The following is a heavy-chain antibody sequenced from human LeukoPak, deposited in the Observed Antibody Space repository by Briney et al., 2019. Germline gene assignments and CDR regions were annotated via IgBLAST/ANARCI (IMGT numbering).Heavy chain of an antibody. CDR3: ARGSHGDYGRRKYFDY. Sequence: SATLSLTCAVYGGSFSGYYWSWLRQPPGKGLEWIGEINHSGSTNYNPSLKSRVTISVDTSKNTFSLKLSSVTAADTAVYYCARGSHGDYGRRKYFDYWSQGTLVTVSS. V-gene: IGHV4-34*01. CDR1: GGSFSGYY. D-gene: IGHD4-17*01. CDR2: INHSGST. J-gene: IGHJ4*02.